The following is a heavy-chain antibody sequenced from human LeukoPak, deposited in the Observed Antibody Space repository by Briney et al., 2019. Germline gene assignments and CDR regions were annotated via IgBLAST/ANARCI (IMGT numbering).Heavy chain of an antibody. D-gene: IGHD6-6*01. V-gene: IGHV3-33*06. CDR1: AVSFRSYG. CDR3: AKSGTKYTSSNFDS. J-gene: IGHJ4*02. CDR2: IWYDGSNK. Sequence: GRSLRLSSVASAVSFRSYGLHWVRQAPRKGLEWVAVIWYDGSNKYYADSVKGRFTISRDNSKNTLYLQMNSLRAEITPVYYSAKSGTKYTSSNFDSWGQGTLVTVSS.